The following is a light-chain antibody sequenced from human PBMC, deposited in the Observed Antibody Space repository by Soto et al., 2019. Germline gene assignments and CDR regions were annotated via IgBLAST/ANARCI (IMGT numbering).Light chain of an antibody. V-gene: IGKV1-39*01. CDR2: AAS. Sequence: DIQMTQSPSSLSASVGDRVTITCRASQSISSYLNWYQQKPGKAPKLLIYAASSLQSGVPSRFSGSGSGTDFTLTISSLQPEDFATYYCQQSYSTPITFGQGTQLEI. CDR1: QSISSY. CDR3: QQSYSTPIT. J-gene: IGKJ5*01.